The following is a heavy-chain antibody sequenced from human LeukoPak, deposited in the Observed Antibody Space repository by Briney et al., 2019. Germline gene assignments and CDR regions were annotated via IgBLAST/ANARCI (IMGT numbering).Heavy chain of an antibody. CDR2: ISYDGSNK. CDR1: GFTFSSYA. D-gene: IGHD5-18*01. V-gene: IGHV3-30-3*01. J-gene: IGHJ4*02. CDR3: ASQMDTAMRH. Sequence: GGSLRLSCAASGFTFSSYAMHWVRQAPGKGLEWVAVISYDGSNKYYADSVKGRFTISRDNSKNTLYLQMNSLRAEGTAVYYCASQMDTAMRHWGQGTLVTVSS.